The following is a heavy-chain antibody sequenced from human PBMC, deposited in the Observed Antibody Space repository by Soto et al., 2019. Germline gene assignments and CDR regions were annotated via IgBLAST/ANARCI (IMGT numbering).Heavy chain of an antibody. Sequence: QVQLQQSGPGLMKPSETLSLTCTVSGDSITSSYWSWFRQPPGKGLEYIGFIFYTGIVSYNPSLKSRVTISMATSKNQFSLNLSSVTAADTAVYYCAKGAGRDGYNTARGQGTLVSVSA. CDR2: IFYTGIV. V-gene: IGHV4-59*01. CDR3: AKGAGRDGYNTA. D-gene: IGHD5-12*01. CDR1: GDSITSSY. J-gene: IGHJ4*02.